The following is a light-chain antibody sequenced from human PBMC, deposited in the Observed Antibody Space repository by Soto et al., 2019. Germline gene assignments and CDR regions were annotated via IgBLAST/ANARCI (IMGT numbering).Light chain of an antibody. CDR3: CSFAGTSYV. CDR2: DVS. CDR1: SSDVGGYKS. V-gene: IGLV2-11*01. Sequence: QSALTQPRSVSGSPGQSVTMSCTGTSSDVGGYKSVSWYQQHPGKAPKLMIYDVSKRPSGVPDRFSGSKSGNTASLTISGLQAEDEADYYCCSFAGTSYVFGTGTKLTVL. J-gene: IGLJ1*01.